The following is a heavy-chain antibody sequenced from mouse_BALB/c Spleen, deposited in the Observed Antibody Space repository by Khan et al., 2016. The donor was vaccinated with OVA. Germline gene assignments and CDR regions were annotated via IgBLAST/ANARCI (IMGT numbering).Heavy chain of an antibody. CDR2: VSSGGSYT. CDR3: ARQGGIYDGPFDY. V-gene: IGHV5-9-3*01. Sequence: EVELVESGGGLVKPGGSLKLSCAASGFTFNNYAMSWVRQTPEKRLEWVATVSSGGSYTYYPGSVKGRFTISRDNAKNTLYLQMGSLRAEDTAMYYSARQGGIYDGPFDYWGQGTTLTVSS. D-gene: IGHD2-3*01. J-gene: IGHJ2*01. CDR1: GFTFNNYA.